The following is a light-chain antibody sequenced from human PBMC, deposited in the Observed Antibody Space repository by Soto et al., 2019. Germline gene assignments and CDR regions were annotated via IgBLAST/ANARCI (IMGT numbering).Light chain of an antibody. J-gene: IGKJ4*01. Sequence: DILMTQSPDSLAVSLGGRATINFISSQIVLYSSNNKHYFAWYQQKPGQPPTLLIYCASTRQSGVTDRLSGSGSGTDFTLTISSLQAEDVAVYYCQQYFSTPPLTFGGGTKVDIK. CDR1: QIVLYSSNNKHY. V-gene: IGKV4-1*01. CDR2: CAS. CDR3: QQYFSTPPLT.